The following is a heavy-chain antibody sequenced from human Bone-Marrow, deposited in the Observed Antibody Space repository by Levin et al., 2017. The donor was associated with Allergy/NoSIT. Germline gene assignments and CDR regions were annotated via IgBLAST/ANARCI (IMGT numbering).Heavy chain of an antibody. CDR1: GYTFTDYF. J-gene: IGHJ3*02. CDR3: ARISSAAFDM. Sequence: SVKVSCKASGYTFTDYFIHWVRLAPGQGLEWMGWINPNSGDTDSSQNFQGTVTMTRDTSISTAYMEVTSLTSNDTALYYCARISSAAFDMWVQGTVVTVSS. D-gene: IGHD6-19*01. CDR2: INPNSGDT. V-gene: IGHV1-2*02.